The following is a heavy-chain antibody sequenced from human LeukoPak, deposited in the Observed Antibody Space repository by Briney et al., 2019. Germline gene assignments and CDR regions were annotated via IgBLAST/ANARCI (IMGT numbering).Heavy chain of an antibody. CDR2: IIPILGTA. D-gene: IGHD3-22*01. Sequence: ASVKVSCKASGGTFSSYAISWVRQAPGQGLEWMGGIIPILGTANYAQKFQGRVTITTDESTSTAYMELSSLRSEDTAVYYCARTAETIYYYDSSGYEPTFDYWGQGTLVTVSS. CDR1: GGTFSSYA. CDR3: ARTAETIYYYDSSGYEPTFDY. J-gene: IGHJ4*02. V-gene: IGHV1-69*05.